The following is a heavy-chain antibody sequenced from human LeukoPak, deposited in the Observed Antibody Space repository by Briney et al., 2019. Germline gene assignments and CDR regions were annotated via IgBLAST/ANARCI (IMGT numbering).Heavy chain of an antibody. J-gene: IGHJ6*02. CDR1: GFSFSSYR. V-gene: IGHV3-21*01. Sequence: GGSLRLSCAASGFSFSSYRMNWVRQAPGKGLEWVASISSSSSYIYYADSVKGRFTISRDNAKNSLYLQMNSLRAEDTAVYYCAREMASRDGYNLNYYYYYGMDVWGQGTTVTVSS. CDR3: AREMASRDGYNLNYYYYYGMDV. CDR2: ISSSSSYI. D-gene: IGHD5-24*01.